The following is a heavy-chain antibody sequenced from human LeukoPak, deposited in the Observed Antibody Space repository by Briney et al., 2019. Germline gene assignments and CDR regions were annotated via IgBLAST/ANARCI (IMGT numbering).Heavy chain of an antibody. V-gene: IGHV3-21*01. D-gene: IGHD3-22*01. Sequence: GGSVRLSCAASGFTFNSFSMNWVRKAPGKGLEWVSSISSSSSYIYYAESVKGRFTISRDNAKTSLYLQMNSLRAEDTAVYYCARAYYDSSGMPDYWGQGTLVTVSP. CDR3: ARAYYDSSGMPDY. J-gene: IGHJ4*02. CDR2: ISSSSSYI. CDR1: GFTFNSFS.